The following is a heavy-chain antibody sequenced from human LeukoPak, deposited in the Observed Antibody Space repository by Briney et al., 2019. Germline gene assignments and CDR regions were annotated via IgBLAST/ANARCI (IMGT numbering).Heavy chain of an antibody. V-gene: IGHV3-7*01. CDR3: ARSLWPEDY. CDR1: GFTFSDFA. D-gene: IGHD2-15*01. Sequence: PGGSLRLSCEASGFTFSDFAMSWVRQAPGKGLEWVANINKNGREKFYGASVKGRFTISRDDAKNSVDLQMNNLRVEDTAVYYCARSLWPEDYWGQGTLVTVSS. J-gene: IGHJ4*02. CDR2: INKNGREK.